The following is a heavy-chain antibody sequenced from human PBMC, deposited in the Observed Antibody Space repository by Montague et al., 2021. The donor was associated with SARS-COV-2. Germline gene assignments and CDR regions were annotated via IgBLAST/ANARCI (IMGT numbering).Heavy chain of an antibody. CDR2: IYYTGST. CDR1: GVSVNNYY. CDR3: VRDFYDTSDYFQGTFDV. Sequence: SETLSLTCSVSGVSVNNYYWAWIRQTPEKGLEWIGYIYYTGSTNYNPSLRHRITISIDTSANQFSLKLRSVTPADTAVYYCVRDFYDTSDYFQGTFDVGGHGTLVSFSS. D-gene: IGHD3-22*01. J-gene: IGHJ3*01. V-gene: IGHV4-59*02.